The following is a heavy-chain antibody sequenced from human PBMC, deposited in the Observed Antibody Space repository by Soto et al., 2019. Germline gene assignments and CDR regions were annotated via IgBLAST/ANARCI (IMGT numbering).Heavy chain of an antibody. J-gene: IGHJ5*02. CDR2: MYFGGSF. Sequence: QLQLQASGPGLVKPSETLSLTCNVSGASVSHGYWSWIRQPPGKALEWIGFMYFGGSFNYNPSLTSRATISVETSKNQCSMKLPSMTASDTAVYYCARSYYDSTGFAVDPWGQGTRVTVSS. CDR3: ARSYYDSTGFAVDP. CDR1: GASVSHGY. V-gene: IGHV4-59*02. D-gene: IGHD3-22*01.